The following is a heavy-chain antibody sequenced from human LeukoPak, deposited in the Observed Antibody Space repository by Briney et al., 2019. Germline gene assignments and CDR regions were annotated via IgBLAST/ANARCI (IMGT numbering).Heavy chain of an antibody. J-gene: IGHJ6*03. CDR3: ARVGYSYGDPGYYYYYMNV. CDR2: IHYSGST. Sequence: GSLRLSCAASGFTFSSYGMSWVRQPPGKGLEWIGRIHYSGSTNYNPTLKSRVTISVDTSKNQFSLKLSSVTAADTAVYYCARVGYSYGDPGYYYYYMNVWGKGTTVTISS. V-gene: IGHV4-4*02. D-gene: IGHD5-18*01. CDR1: GFTFSSYG.